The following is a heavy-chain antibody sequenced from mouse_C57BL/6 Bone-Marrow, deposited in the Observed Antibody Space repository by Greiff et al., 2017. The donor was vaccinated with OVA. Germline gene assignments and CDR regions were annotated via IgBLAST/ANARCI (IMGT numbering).Heavy chain of an antibody. D-gene: IGHD2-3*01. CDR2: IYPRDGST. Sequence: QVQLKESGPELVKPGASVKLSCKASGYTFTSYDINWVKQRPGQGLEWIGWIYPRDGSTKYNEKFKGKATLTVDTSSSTAYMELHSLTSEDSAVYFCARGSGNGYYVGAYWGQGTLVTVSA. CDR3: ARGSGNGYYVGAY. CDR1: GYTFTSYD. J-gene: IGHJ3*01. V-gene: IGHV1-85*01.